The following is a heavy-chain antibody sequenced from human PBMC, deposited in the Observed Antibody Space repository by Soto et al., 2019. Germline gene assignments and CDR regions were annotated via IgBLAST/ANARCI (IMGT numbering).Heavy chain of an antibody. V-gene: IGHV3-30-3*01. D-gene: IGHD5-12*01. J-gene: IGHJ4*02. CDR3: ARPSLWGYDLYY. Sequence: PGGSLRLSCAASGFTFSSYAMHWVRQAPGKGLEWVAVISYDGSNKYYADSVKGRFTISRDNSKNTLYLQMNSLRAEDTAVYYCARPSLWGYDLYYWGQGTLVTVSS. CDR1: GFTFSSYA. CDR2: ISYDGSNK.